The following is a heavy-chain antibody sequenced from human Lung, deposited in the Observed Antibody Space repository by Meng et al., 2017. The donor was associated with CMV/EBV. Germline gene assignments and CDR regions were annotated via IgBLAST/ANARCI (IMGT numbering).Heavy chain of an antibody. Sequence: QVQLQASGPGLVKPSETLSLTFPVSGDSLSIYYWTWIRQHPGKALEWIWYIHYSGRTNYSPSLKSRVTISLDTSKNQFSLNLSSVAAADTAFYYCARGHSNGRGNWFDPWGQGTLVTVSS. J-gene: IGHJ5*02. CDR2: IHYSGRT. CDR1: GDSLSIYY. V-gene: IGHV4-59*01. D-gene: IGHD2/OR15-2a*01. CDR3: ARGHSNGRGNWFDP.